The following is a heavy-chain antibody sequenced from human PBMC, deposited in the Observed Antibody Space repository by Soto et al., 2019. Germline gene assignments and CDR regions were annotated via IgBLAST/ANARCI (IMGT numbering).Heavy chain of an antibody. CDR1: GFTFSSYA. CDR3: ARDLESWDSSGYYGY. CDR2: ISYDGSNK. V-gene: IGHV3-30-3*01. Sequence: PGGSLRLSCAASGFTFSSYAMHWVRQAPGKGLEWVAVISYDGSNKYYADSVKGRFTISRDNSKNTLYLQMNSLRAEDTAVYYCARDLESWDSSGYYGYWGQGTLVTVSS. D-gene: IGHD3-22*01. J-gene: IGHJ4*02.